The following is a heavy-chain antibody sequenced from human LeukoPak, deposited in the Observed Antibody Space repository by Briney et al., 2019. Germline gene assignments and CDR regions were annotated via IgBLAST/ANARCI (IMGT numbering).Heavy chain of an antibody. CDR3: ARTPLRDGYTNRFDP. V-gene: IGHV4-59*01. CDR1: GGSMSSYY. J-gene: IGHJ5*02. CDR2: IYYSGST. D-gene: IGHD5-24*01. Sequence: SETLSLTCTVSGGSMSSYYWSWIRQPPGKGLEWIGYIYYSGSTPYNPSLNTRVTISVDTSKNQFSLKLSSVTAADTAVYYCARTPLRDGYTNRFDPWGQGTLVTVSS.